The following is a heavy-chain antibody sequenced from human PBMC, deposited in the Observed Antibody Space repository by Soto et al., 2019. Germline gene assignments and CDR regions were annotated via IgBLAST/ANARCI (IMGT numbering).Heavy chain of an antibody. D-gene: IGHD2-2*01. V-gene: IGHV1-18*01. CDR2: ISLYSDGK. Sequence: GASVKVSCKTSGYTFSNYGITWVRQAPGQPLEWLGWISLYSDGKNYAQKFQGRVSMTTDTSTTTAYMELRSLRSDDTAVYYCARVVPGAEAWFGTWGQGTMVTVSS. J-gene: IGHJ5*02. CDR3: ARVVPGAEAWFGT. CDR1: GYTFSNYG.